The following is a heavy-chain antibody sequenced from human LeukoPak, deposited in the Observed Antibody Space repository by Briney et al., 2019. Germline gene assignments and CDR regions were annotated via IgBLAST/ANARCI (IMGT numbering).Heavy chain of an antibody. D-gene: IGHD3-22*01. J-gene: IGHJ4*02. V-gene: IGHV4-39*07. Sequence: PSEALSLTCTVSGGSISSSSYYWSWIRQAPGKGLEWIGEIHHSGRTSHNPSLKSRVTMSVDTSTNQFSLKMSAVTAADTAVYYCARAPGYYYDSSGYCLDYWGQGSMVTVSS. CDR3: ARAPGYYYDSSGYCLDY. CDR2: IHHSGRT. CDR1: GGSISSSSYY.